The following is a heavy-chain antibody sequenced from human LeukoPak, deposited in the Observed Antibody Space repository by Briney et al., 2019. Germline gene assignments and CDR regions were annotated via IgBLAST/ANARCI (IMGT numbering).Heavy chain of an antibody. CDR2: INSNSADT. J-gene: IGHJ1*01. V-gene: IGHV1-2*02. D-gene: IGHD6-13*01. CDR1: RYTFTGYY. Sequence: ASVKVSCKASRYTFTGYYMHWVRQAPGQGLEWMGWINSNSADTNYAQNFQGRVTMTRDTSISTAYMELSRLRSDDTALYYCARIGISARGTNFHHWGQGTLVTVSS. CDR3: ARIGISARGTNFHH.